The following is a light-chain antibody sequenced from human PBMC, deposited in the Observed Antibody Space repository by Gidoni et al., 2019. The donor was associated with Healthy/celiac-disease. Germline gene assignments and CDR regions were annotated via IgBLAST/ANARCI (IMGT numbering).Light chain of an antibody. J-gene: IGKJ1*01. V-gene: IGKV1-39*01. CDR3: QQSDSTPTT. CDR2: AAS. Sequence: DIQMTQSPSSLSASVGYRVTITGRASQSISSYLNWYQQKPGKAPKRLIYAASSLQSGVQSRFSGSGSGTDFNLTISSLQPEDFATYYCQQSDSTPTTFGQGTKVEIK. CDR1: QSISSY.